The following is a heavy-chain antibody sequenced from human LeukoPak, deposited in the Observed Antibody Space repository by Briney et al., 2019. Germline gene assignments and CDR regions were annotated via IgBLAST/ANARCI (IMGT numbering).Heavy chain of an antibody. V-gene: IGHV1-69*04. CDR1: GGTFSSYA. J-gene: IGHJ4*02. CDR2: IILILGIA. D-gene: IGHD3-10*01. CDR3: AREALVRGVRRGSFDY. Sequence: GSSVKVSCKASGGTFSSYAISWVRQAPGQGLEWMGRIILILGIANYAQKFQGRVTMTRDTSTSTVYMELSSLRSEDTAVYYCAREALVRGVRRGSFDYWGQGTLVTVSS.